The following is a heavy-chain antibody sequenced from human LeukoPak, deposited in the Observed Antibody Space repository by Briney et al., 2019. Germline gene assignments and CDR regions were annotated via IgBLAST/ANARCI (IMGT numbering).Heavy chain of an antibody. V-gene: IGHV3-43*02. D-gene: IGHD5-24*01. CDR2: ISGDGGSK. CDR3: AKDPATRDGHGAWFDP. J-gene: IGHJ5*02. Sequence: GGSLRLSCAASGFTFDDYAMHWVRQAPGKGLEWVSLISGDGGSKYYVDSVKGRFTISRDNSKNSLYLQMNSLRTDDTALYYCAKDPATRDGHGAWFDPWGQGTLVTVSS. CDR1: GFTFDDYA.